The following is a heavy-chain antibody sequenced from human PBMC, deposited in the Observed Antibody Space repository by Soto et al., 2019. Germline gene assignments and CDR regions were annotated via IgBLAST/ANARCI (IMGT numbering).Heavy chain of an antibody. V-gene: IGHV4-39*07. CDR3: ARVSVNYYYYYMDV. J-gene: IGHJ6*03. D-gene: IGHD4-4*01. CDR1: GGSISSGGYY. Sequence: PSETLSLTCTVSGGSISSGGYYWSWIRQPPGKGLEWIGEINHSGSTNYNPSLKSRVTISVDTSKNQFSLKLSSVTAADTAVYYCARVSVNYYYYYMDVWGKGTTVTVSS. CDR2: INHSGST.